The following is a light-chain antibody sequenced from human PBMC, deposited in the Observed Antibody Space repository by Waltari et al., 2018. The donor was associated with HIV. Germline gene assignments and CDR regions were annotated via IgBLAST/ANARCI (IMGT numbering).Light chain of an antibody. J-gene: IGLJ3*02. V-gene: IGLV3-10*01. CDR3: YSTESNGNHRV. CDR1: TLPKKY. Sequence: SYELTQPPSVSVSPGQTARNTCSGDTLPKKYAPWYQQKSGQAPVLVIYEDIKRPSGIPERFSGSSSGTMAILTISGAQVEDEADYYCYSTESNGNHRVFGGGTKLTVL. CDR2: EDI.